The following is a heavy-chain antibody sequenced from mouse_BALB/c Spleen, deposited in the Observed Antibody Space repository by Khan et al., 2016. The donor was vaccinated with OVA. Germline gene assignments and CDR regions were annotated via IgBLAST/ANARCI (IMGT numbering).Heavy chain of an antibody. CDR2: INPKNGVT. D-gene: IGHD3-3*01. Sequence: VQLQQSGPELVKPGASVKISCKTSGYTFIEYTLHWVKQSHGKSLEWIGVINPKNGVTSYNQKFKGKATLTVDKSSSTAYMEFRSLTSEDSVVYYCARDAGRYWGQGTSVTVSS. CDR3: ARDAGRY. V-gene: IGHV1-18*01. J-gene: IGHJ4*01. CDR1: GYTFIEYT.